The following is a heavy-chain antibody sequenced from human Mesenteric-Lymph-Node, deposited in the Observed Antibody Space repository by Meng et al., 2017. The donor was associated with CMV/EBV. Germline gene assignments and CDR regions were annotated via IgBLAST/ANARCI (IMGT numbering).Heavy chain of an antibody. J-gene: IGHJ4*02. CDR1: GFTFSSYA. D-gene: IGHD5-12*01. CDR3: AKDMRGAVAIEY. Sequence: GESLKISCAASGFTFSSYAMSWVRQAPGKGLEWVSYISSSSSTISYANSVKGRFTISRDNAKNSLYLQMNSLRAEDTAVYYCAKDMRGAVAIEYWGQGTLVTVSS. V-gene: IGHV3-48*04. CDR2: ISSSSSTI.